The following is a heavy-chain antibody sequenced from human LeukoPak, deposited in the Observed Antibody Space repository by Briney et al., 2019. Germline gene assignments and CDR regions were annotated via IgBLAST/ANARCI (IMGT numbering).Heavy chain of an antibody. D-gene: IGHD2-2*01. CDR2: INPNSGGT. CDR3: ARGTRSVVLEPAASLDY. Sequence: GASVKVSCKASGYTFTGYYMHWVRQAPGQGLEWMGWINPNSGGTNYAQNFQDWVTMTRDTSISTAYMELSRLRSDDTAVYYCARGTRSVVLEPAASLDYWGQGTLVTVSS. J-gene: IGHJ4*02. V-gene: IGHV1-2*04. CDR1: GYTFTGYY.